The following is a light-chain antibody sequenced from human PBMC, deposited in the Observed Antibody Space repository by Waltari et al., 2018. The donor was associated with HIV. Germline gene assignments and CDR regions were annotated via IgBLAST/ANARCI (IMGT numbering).Light chain of an antibody. CDR1: KLGDKH. CDR3: QAWDSSTVV. CDR2: QDR. V-gene: IGLV3-1*01. Sequence: SYEVTQPPSVSVSPGQTASITCSGDKLGDKHACWYQQTPGQSPVLVIYQDRKRPSGIPERFSGSNSGNTATLTISGTQAMDEADYYCQAWDSSTVVFGGGTKLTVL. J-gene: IGLJ2*01.